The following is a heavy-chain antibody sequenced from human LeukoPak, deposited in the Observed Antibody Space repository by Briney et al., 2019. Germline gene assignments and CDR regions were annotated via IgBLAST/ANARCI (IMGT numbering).Heavy chain of an antibody. CDR1: GFTFDDYG. CDR3: ARDPRIQLWPNPFYFDY. Sequence: GGSLRLSCAASGFTFDDYGMSWVRQAPGKGLEWVSGINWNGGSTGYADSVKGRFTISRDNAKNSLYLQMNSLRAEDTAVYYCARDPRIQLWPNPFYFDYWGQGTLVTVSS. CDR2: INWNGGST. V-gene: IGHV3-20*04. D-gene: IGHD5-18*01. J-gene: IGHJ4*02.